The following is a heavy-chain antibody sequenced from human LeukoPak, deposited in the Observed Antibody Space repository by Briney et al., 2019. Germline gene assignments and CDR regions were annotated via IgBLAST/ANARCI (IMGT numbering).Heavy chain of an antibody. CDR3: ARVFGLVDAFDI. V-gene: IGHV4-59*01. CDR1: GGSISSYY. D-gene: IGHD3/OR15-3a*01. CDR2: IYYSGST. J-gene: IGHJ3*02. Sequence: PSETLSLTCTVSGGSISSYYWSWIRQPPGKGLEWIGYIYYSGSTNYNPSLKSRVTISVDTSKNQFSLKLSSVTAADTAVYYCARVFGLVDAFDIWGQGTMVTVSS.